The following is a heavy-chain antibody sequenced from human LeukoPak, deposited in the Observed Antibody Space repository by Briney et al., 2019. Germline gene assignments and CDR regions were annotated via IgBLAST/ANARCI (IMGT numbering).Heavy chain of an antibody. CDR3: ARALLYGDYAFDI. J-gene: IGHJ3*02. V-gene: IGHV3-7*01. CDR2: IKQDGSEK. CDR1: GFTFSSYW. D-gene: IGHD4-17*01. Sequence: GGSLRLSCAASGFTFSSYWMSWVRQAPGKGLEWVANIKQDGSEKYYADSVKGRFTISRDNAKNSLYLQMNSLRGEDTAVYYCARALLYGDYAFDIWGQGTMVTVSS.